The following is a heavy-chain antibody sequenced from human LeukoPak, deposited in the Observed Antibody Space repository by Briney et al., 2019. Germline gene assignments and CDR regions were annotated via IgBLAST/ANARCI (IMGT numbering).Heavy chain of an antibody. CDR2: ISNTGST. CDR3: ARLLAYCGGDCYVLDY. D-gene: IGHD2-21*02. V-gene: IGHV4-59*08. CDR1: GGSISSYY. Sequence: SETLFLTCTVSGGSISSYYWSWIRQPPGKGLEWIGYISNTGSTKYNPSLKSRVTISVDTSKNQFSLKLSSVTAADTAVYYCARLLAYCGGDCYVLDYWGQGTLVTVSS. J-gene: IGHJ4*02.